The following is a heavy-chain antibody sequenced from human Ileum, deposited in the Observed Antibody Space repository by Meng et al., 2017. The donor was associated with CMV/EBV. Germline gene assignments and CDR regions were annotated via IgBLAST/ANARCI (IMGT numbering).Heavy chain of an antibody. Sequence: GESLKISCSASGFTFSSHWIHWVRQRPGKGLLWVSCLNTDGSDSAYADSVKGRFTISRDNAKNTLYLQMNSLRAEDTAVYYCVRENGRDASRGNRFDPWGQGTLVTVSS. V-gene: IGHV3-74*01. CDR1: GFTFSSHW. CDR2: LNTDGSDS. CDR3: VRENGRDASRGNRFDP. D-gene: IGHD3-10*01. J-gene: IGHJ5*02.